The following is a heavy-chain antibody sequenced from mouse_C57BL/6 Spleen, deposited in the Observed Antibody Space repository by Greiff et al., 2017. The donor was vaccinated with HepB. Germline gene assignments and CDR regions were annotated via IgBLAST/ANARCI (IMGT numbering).Heavy chain of an antibody. V-gene: IGHV7-3*01. D-gene: IGHD1-1*01. CDR3: ARFPHYYGSFYFDY. Sequence: EVQLVESGGGLVQPGGSLSLSCAASGFTFTDYYMSWVRQPPGKALEWLGFIRNKANGYTTEYSASVKGRFTISRDNSQSILYLQMNALRAEDSATYYCARFPHYYGSFYFDYWGQGTTLTVSS. CDR2: IRNKANGYTT. CDR1: GFTFTDYY. J-gene: IGHJ2*01.